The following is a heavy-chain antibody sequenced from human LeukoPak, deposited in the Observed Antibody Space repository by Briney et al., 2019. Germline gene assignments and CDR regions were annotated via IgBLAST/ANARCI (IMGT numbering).Heavy chain of an antibody. CDR1: GGSFSDYS. CDR3: ARVGYSYGLTGVFDY. Sequence: SETLSLTCAVYGGSFSDYSWILIRQPPGKGLEWIGYIYYSGSTNYNPSLKSRVTISVDTSKNQFSLKLSSVTAADTAVYYCARVGYSYGLTGVFDYWGQGTLVTVSS. J-gene: IGHJ4*02. CDR2: IYYSGST. D-gene: IGHD5-18*01. V-gene: IGHV4-59*01.